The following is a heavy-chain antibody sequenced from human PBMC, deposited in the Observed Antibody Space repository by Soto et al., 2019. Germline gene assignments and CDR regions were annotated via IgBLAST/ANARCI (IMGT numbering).Heavy chain of an antibody. V-gene: IGHV1-24*01. CDR3: ATSAMYSSSWQRFDY. Sequence: AASVTVSCKVSGYTLTELSMHWVRQATGKGLEWMGGFDPEDGETIYAQKFQGRVTMTEDTSTDTAYMELSSLRSEDTAVYYCATSAMYSSSWQRFDYWGQGTLVTVPQ. J-gene: IGHJ4*02. D-gene: IGHD6-13*01. CDR2: FDPEDGET. CDR1: GYTLTELS.